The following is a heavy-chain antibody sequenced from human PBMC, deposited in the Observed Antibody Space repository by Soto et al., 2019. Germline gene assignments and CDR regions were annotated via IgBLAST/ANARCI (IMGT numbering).Heavy chain of an antibody. Sequence: SETLSLTCTVSGGSISSSSYYWGWIRQPPGKGLEWIGSIYYSGSTYYNPSLKSRVTISVDTSKNQFSLKLSSVTAADTVVYYCARHWQQLVLWAVGYMDVWGKGTTVTVSS. J-gene: IGHJ6*03. CDR2: IYYSGST. D-gene: IGHD6-13*01. CDR3: ARHWQQLVLWAVGYMDV. V-gene: IGHV4-39*01. CDR1: GGSISSSSYY.